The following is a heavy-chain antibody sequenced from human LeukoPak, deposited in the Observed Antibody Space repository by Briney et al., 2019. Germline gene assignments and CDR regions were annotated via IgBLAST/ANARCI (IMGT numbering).Heavy chain of an antibody. CDR1: GFIFNNYG. Sequence: GGSLRLSCAASGFIFNNYGLIWVRQAPGKGLEWVSAISNDGGGTNYADFVKGRFTISRDNSKNTLFLQMNSLRAEDTVVYYCSSSIVGATTLDWGQGTLVTVSS. V-gene: IGHV3-23*01. D-gene: IGHD1-26*01. CDR3: SSSIVGATTLD. J-gene: IGHJ4*02. CDR2: ISNDGGGT.